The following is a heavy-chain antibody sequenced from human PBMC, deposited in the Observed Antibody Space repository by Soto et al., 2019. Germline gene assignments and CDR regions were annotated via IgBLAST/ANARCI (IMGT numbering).Heavy chain of an antibody. Sequence: SVKVSCKASGGTFSSYAISWVRQAPGQGLEWMGGIIPIFGTANYAQKFQGRVTITADESTSTAYMELSSLRSEDTAVYYCARDRYYDSSGYFDYWGQGTLVTVS. J-gene: IGHJ4*02. CDR2: IIPIFGTA. V-gene: IGHV1-69*13. CDR1: GGTFSSYA. CDR3: ARDRYYDSSGYFDY. D-gene: IGHD3-22*01.